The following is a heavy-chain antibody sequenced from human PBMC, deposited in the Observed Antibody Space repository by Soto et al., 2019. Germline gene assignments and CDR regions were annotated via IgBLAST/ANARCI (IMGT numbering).Heavy chain of an antibody. D-gene: IGHD2-2*01. J-gene: IGHJ4*02. CDR3: ARDRCSSTSCYFFDY. CDR2: ISSSSSTI. V-gene: IGHV3-48*01. CDR1: GFTFSSYS. Sequence: GGSLRLSCAASGFTFSSYSMNWVRQAPGKGLEWVSYISSSSSTIYYADSVKGRFTISRDNAKNSLYLQMNSLRAEDTAVYYCARDRCSSTSCYFFDYWGQGTLVTVSS.